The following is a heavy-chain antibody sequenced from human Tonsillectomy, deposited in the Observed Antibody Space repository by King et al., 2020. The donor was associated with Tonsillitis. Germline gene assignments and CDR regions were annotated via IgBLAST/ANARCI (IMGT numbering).Heavy chain of an antibody. CDR1: GFTFSSYA. V-gene: IGHV3-23*04. CDR3: AKDLWDSSGWYQLSPFDY. CDR2: ISGTGATT. D-gene: IGHD6-19*01. Sequence: QLVQSGGGLVQPGGSLRLSCAASGFTFSSYAMSWVRQAPGKGLEWVSAISGTGATTYYADSVKGRFTISRDHSKNTLYLQMNSLRAEDTAVYYCAKDLWDSSGWYQLSPFDYWGQGTLVTVSS. J-gene: IGHJ4*02.